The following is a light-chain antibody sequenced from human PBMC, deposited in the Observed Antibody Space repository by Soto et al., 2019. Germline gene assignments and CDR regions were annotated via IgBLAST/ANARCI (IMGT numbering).Light chain of an antibody. CDR1: QDISGW. CDR3: QQTNTFPFI. CDR2: AAS. V-gene: IGKV1D-12*01. J-gene: IGKJ3*01. Sequence: DIQMTQSPSSVSASVGDRVTITCRASQDISGWLAWYQQKPGKAPNLLIYAASTLQGGVPSRFSGSASGTEFTLTISSLQPEDFATYYCQQTNTFPFIFGPGTRVDIK.